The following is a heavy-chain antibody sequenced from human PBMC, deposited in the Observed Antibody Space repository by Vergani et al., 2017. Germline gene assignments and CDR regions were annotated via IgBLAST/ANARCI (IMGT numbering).Heavy chain of an antibody. V-gene: IGHV1-18*01. J-gene: IGHJ4*02. CDR3: ARGPVWSGYYSTSYYFDY. CDR1: GGTFSSYT. CDR2: ISAYNGNT. D-gene: IGHD3-3*01. Sequence: QVQLVQSGAEVKKPGSSVKVSCKASGGTFSSYTISWVRQAPGQGLEWMGWISAYNGNTNYAQKLQGRVTMTTDTSTSTAYMELRSLRSDDTAVYYCARGPVWSGYYSTSYYFDYWGQGTLVTVSS.